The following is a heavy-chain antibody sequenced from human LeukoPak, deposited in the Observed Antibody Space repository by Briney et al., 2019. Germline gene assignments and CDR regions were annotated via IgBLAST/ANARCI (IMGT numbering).Heavy chain of an antibody. D-gene: IGHD3-9*01. CDR3: ASFPFNVLRYFDWSRLFFDI. Sequence: ASVNVSCKVSGYTLTELSMHWVRQAPGKGLEWMGGFDPEDGETIYAQKFQGRVTMTEDTSTDTAYMELSSLRSEDTAVYYCASFPFNVLRYFDWSRLFFDIWGQGTMVTVSS. V-gene: IGHV1-24*01. CDR1: GYTLTELS. J-gene: IGHJ3*02. CDR2: FDPEDGET.